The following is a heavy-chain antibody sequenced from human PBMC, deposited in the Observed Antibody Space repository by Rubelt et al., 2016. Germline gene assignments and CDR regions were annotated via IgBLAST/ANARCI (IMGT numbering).Heavy chain of an antibody. CDR3: ARDSSSWYGRNWFDP. Sequence: QVQLQESGPGLVKPSETLSLPCTVSGGSISSYYWSWIRQPPGKGLEWIGYIYYSGSTNYNPSLKGRVTISVDTSKNQFSLKLSSVTAADTAVYYCARDSSSWYGRNWFDPWGQGTLVTVSS. CDR2: IYYSGST. D-gene: IGHD6-13*01. V-gene: IGHV4-59*01. CDR1: GGSISSYY. J-gene: IGHJ5*02.